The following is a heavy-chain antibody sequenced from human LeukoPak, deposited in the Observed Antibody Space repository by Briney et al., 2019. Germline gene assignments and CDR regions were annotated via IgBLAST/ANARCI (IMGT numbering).Heavy chain of an antibody. V-gene: IGHV3-30*02. J-gene: IGHJ6*03. Sequence: GGSLRLSCAASGFTFSNYGMHWVRQAPGKGLVWVAFIRYDGSNKYYADSVKGRFTFSRDNSKNTLYLQMNSLGAEDTAVYYCVKGYDYYMDVWGKGTTVTVSS. CDR3: VKGYDYYMDV. CDR1: GFTFSNYG. CDR2: IRYDGSNK.